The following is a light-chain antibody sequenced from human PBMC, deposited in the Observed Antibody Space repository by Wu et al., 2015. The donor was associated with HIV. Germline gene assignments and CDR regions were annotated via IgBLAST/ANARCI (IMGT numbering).Light chain of an antibody. CDR3: QQYNSYSPWT. J-gene: IGKJ1*01. V-gene: IGKV1-5*03. CDR2: KAS. CDR1: QSINTC. Sequence: DIQMTQSPSTLSASVGDRVTITCRASQSINTCLAWYQQKPGKAPKLLIHKASSLESGVPSRFSGSGSGTEFALTISSLQPDDFASYYCQQYNSYSPWTFGQGTKVEIK.